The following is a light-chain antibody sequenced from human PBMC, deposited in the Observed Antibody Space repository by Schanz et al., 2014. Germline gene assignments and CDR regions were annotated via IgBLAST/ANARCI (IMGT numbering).Light chain of an antibody. Sequence: EVVLTQSPGTLSLSPGERVTLSCRASQSVGSAFLAWYQQKPGQAPRLLIYGASSRANGIPDRLSGSGSGTDFTLSISRLEPEDSAVYYCHQYGTSWWTFGQGTKVEVK. CDR2: GAS. J-gene: IGKJ1*01. CDR1: QSVGSAF. CDR3: HQYGTSWWT. V-gene: IGKV3-20*01.